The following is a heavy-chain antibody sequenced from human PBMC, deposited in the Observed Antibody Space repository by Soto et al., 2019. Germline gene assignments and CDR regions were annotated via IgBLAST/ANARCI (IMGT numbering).Heavy chain of an antibody. CDR1: GDSVSSNTAS. J-gene: IGHJ5*02. V-gene: IGHV6-1*01. CDR2: TYFRSKWYN. D-gene: IGHD5-12*01. CDR3: AKGDNLGPKTGYAFDP. Sequence: PSHTLSLTCAISGDSVSSNTASWNLIRQSPSRGLEWLGRTYFRSKWYNDYSVSVKSRIIINPDTSNNQFSLQLNSVTPEDTAVYFCAKGDNLGPKTGYAFDPWGQGIMVTVS.